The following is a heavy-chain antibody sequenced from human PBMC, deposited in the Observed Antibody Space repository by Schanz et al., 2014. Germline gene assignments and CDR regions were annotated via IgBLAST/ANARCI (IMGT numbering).Heavy chain of an antibody. CDR1: GYIFINSG. V-gene: IGHV1-3*04. CDR2: INTGSGDT. J-gene: IGHJ4*02. CDR3: ARGIGGYGANNYFDY. D-gene: IGHD5-12*01. Sequence: QIQLAQSGPEVKKPGATVKVSCKASGYIFINSGISWVRQAPGQRLEWMGWINTGSGDTKYSQNFQGRVTITRDTSASTAYMELSSLRSEDTAVYSCARGIGGYGANNYFDYWGQGTLVTVSS.